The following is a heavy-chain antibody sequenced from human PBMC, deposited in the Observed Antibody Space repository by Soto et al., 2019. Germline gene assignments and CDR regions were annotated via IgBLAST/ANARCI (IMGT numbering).Heavy chain of an antibody. CDR3: ARPTDYYDQEYGMDV. Sequence: GESLKISFKGSGYSFTSYWISWVRQMPGKGLEWMGRIDPSDSYTNYSPSFQGHVTISADKSISTAYLQWSSLKASDTAMYYCARPTDYYDQEYGMDVWGQGTTVTVSS. CDR1: GYSFTSYW. CDR2: IDPSDSYT. V-gene: IGHV5-10-1*01. D-gene: IGHD3-22*01. J-gene: IGHJ6*02.